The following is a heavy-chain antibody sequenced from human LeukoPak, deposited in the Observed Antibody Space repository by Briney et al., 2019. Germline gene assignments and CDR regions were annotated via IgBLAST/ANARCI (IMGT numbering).Heavy chain of an antibody. Sequence: PGGSLRLSCAASGFTFSSYAMSWVRQAPGKGLEWVSAISGSGGSTYYADSVKGRLTISRDNSKNTLYLQMNSLRAEDTAVYYCAKNVVALLWFGELSYYYGMDVWGQGTTVTVSS. J-gene: IGHJ6*02. CDR2: ISGSGGST. D-gene: IGHD3-10*01. CDR3: AKNVVALLWFGELSYYYGMDV. V-gene: IGHV3-23*01. CDR1: GFTFSSYA.